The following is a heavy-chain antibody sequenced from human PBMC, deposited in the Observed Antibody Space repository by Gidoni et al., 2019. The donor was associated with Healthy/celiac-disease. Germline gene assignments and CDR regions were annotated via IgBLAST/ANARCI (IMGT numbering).Heavy chain of an antibody. CDR3: ARGGVYCGGDCYYDAFDI. J-gene: IGHJ3*02. D-gene: IGHD2-21*02. CDR2: IYPVDSDT. V-gene: IGHV5-51*01. Sequence: EVQLVQSGAEVKKPGESLKISCKGSGYSFTSYWIGWVRQMPGKGLEWMGIIYPVDSDTRYSPSFQGQVTISADKSISTAYLQWSSLKASDTAMYYCARGGVYCGGDCYYDAFDIWGQGTMVTVSS. CDR1: GYSFTSYW.